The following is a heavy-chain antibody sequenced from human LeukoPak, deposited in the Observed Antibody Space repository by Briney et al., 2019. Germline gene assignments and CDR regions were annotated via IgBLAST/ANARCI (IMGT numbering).Heavy chain of an antibody. J-gene: IGHJ3*02. Sequence: TSETLSLTCTVSGGSISSYYWSWIRQPAGKGLEWIGRIYTSGSTNYNPSLKSRVTMSVDTSKNQFSLKLSSVTAADTAVYYCAKDPNGDYIGTFDIWGQGTMVTVSS. CDR2: IYTSGST. D-gene: IGHD4-17*01. CDR3: AKDPNGDYIGTFDI. CDR1: GGSISSYY. V-gene: IGHV4-4*07.